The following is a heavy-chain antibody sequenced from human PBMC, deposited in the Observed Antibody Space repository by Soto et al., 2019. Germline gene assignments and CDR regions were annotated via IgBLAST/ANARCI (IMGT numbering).Heavy chain of an antibody. CDR2: ISGSGGST. V-gene: IGHV3-23*01. Sequence: EVQLLESGGGSVQPGGSLRLSCAASGFTFSSYGMSWVRQAPGKGLEWVSAISGSGGSTYYADSVKGRFAISRDNSKNTLYLQMNSLRAEDTAVYYCAKALAAAGTLDYWGRGSLVTVSS. CDR3: AKALAAAGTLDY. D-gene: IGHD6-13*01. J-gene: IGHJ4*02. CDR1: GFTFSSYG.